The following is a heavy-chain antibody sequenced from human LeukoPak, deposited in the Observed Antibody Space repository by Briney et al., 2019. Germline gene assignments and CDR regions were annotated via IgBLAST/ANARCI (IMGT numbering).Heavy chain of an antibody. D-gene: IGHD4-17*01. V-gene: IGHV3-30*18. CDR3: AKDNYGDYNYYYYGMDV. CDR1: GFTFSSYW. Sequence: GGSLRLSCAASGFTFSSYWMSWVRQAPGKGLEWVAVISYDGSNKYYADSVKGRFTISRDNSKNTLYLQMNSLRAEDTAVYYCAKDNYGDYNYYYYGMDVWGQGTTVTVSS. J-gene: IGHJ6*02. CDR2: ISYDGSNK.